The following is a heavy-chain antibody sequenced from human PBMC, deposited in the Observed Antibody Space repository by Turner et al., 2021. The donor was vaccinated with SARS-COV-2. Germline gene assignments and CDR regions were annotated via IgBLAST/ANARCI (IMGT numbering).Heavy chain of an antibody. CDR3: ARDGDLRRNWFDP. CDR1: GGSISHFY. J-gene: IGHJ5*02. V-gene: IGHV4-4*07. Sequence: QVRLQESGPGLVQPSETLSLTCSVSGGSISHFYWSWIRQPAGKGLEWIGRSYTGGSTNYNPSLKSRVTMSVDTSKTQISLKLIPVTAADTAVYYCARDGDLRRNWFDPWGQGTLVTVSS. CDR2: SYTGGST. D-gene: IGHD3-10*01.